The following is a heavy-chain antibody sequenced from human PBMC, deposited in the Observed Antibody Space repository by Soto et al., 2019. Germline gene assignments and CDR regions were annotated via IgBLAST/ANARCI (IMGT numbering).Heavy chain of an antibody. CDR1: GYTFTSYY. V-gene: IGHV1-46*03. J-gene: IGHJ4*02. Sequence: ASVKVSCKASGYTFTSYYMHWVRQAPGQGLEWMGIINPSGGSTSYAQKFQGRVTMTRDTSTSTVYMELSSLRSEDTAVYYCARRPGDIVVVPAANRHPAFDYWGQGTLVTVAS. CDR3: ARRPGDIVVVPAANRHPAFDY. CDR2: INPSGGST. D-gene: IGHD2-2*01.